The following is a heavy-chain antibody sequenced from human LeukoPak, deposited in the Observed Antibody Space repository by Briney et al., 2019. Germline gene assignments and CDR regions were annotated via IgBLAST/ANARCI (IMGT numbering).Heavy chain of an antibody. CDR3: ARGPGPRPHYYGMDV. J-gene: IGHJ6*02. CDR1: GFTFSSYA. V-gene: IGHV3-30-3*01. Sequence: PGGSLRLSCAASGFTFSSYAMHWVRQAPGKGLEWVAVISYDGSNKYYADSVKGRFTISRDNYKNTLYLQMNSLRAEDTAVYYCARGPGPRPHYYGMDVWGQGTTVTVSS. CDR2: ISYDGSNK.